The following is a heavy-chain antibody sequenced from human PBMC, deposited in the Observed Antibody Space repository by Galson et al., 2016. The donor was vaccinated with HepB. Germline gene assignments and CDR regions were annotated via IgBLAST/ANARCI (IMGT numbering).Heavy chain of an antibody. CDR3: ARDMGESVARPY. J-gene: IGHJ4*02. CDR1: GYTFTNYD. D-gene: IGHD6-19*01. CDR2: MNPNSGET. V-gene: IGHV1-8*01. Sequence: SVKVSCKASGYTFTNYDINWVRQATGQGLEWMGRMNPNSGETRFAQNFQGRLTMTRDTSITTAYMELSSLGAEDTAVYYCARDMGESVARPYWGQGALVIVSS.